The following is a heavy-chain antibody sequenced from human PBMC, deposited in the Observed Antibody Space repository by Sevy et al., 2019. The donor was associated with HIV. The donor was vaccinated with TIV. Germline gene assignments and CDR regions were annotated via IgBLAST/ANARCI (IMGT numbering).Heavy chain of an antibody. D-gene: IGHD2-8*01. CDR3: TRNGGAFDNGFDP. Sequence: GGSLRLSCTASGFTFSSYDMNWVRQAPGKRLEWVSKISSSGSSIYYADSVKGRFTISRDNAKNSLNLQMNSLRAEDTAVYYCTRNGGAFDNGFDPWGQGTLVTVSS. CDR1: GFTFSSYD. V-gene: IGHV3-48*03. CDR2: ISSSGSSI. J-gene: IGHJ5*02.